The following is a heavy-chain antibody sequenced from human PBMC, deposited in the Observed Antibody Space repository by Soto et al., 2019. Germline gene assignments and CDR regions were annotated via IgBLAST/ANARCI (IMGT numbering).Heavy chain of an antibody. Sequence: SETLSLTCTVSGGSISSSSYYWGWIRQPPGKGLEWIGSIYYSGSTYYNPSLKSRVTISVDTSKNQFSLKLSSVTAADTAVYYCARQKGYVWGSYRYSAVRPKPYSFHYWGQGTLVT. J-gene: IGHJ4*02. CDR3: ARQKGYVWGSYRYSAVRPKPYSFHY. CDR2: IYYSGST. D-gene: IGHD3-16*02. V-gene: IGHV4-39*01. CDR1: GGSISSSSYY.